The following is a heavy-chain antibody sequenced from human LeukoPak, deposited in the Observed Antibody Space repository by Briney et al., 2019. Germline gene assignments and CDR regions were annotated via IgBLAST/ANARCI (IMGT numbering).Heavy chain of an antibody. D-gene: IGHD3-9*01. CDR3: ARRTGYYNLRDFDY. Sequence: ASVKVSCKASGYTFTGYYMHWVRQAPGQGLEWMGWINPNSGGTNYAQKFQGRVTMTRDTSISTAYMELSRLRSDDTAVYYCARRTGYYNLRDFDYWGQGTLVTVSS. CDR2: INPNSGGT. V-gene: IGHV1-2*02. J-gene: IGHJ4*02. CDR1: GYTFTGYY.